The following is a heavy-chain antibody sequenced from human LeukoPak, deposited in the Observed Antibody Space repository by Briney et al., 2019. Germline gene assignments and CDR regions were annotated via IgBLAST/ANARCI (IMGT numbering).Heavy chain of an antibody. CDR2: INHSGST. Sequence: PSETLSLTCAVYGGSFSGYYWSWIRQPPGKGLEWIGEINHSGSTNYNPSLKSRVTISVDTSKNQFPLKLSSVTAADTAVYYCARVKYSSSWYKDAFDIWGQGTMVTVSS. D-gene: IGHD6-13*01. CDR3: ARVKYSSSWYKDAFDI. V-gene: IGHV4-34*01. CDR1: GGSFSGYY. J-gene: IGHJ3*02.